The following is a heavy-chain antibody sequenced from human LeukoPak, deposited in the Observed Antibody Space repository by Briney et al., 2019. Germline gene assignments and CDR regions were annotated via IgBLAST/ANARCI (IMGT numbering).Heavy chain of an antibody. J-gene: IGHJ4*02. CDR2: INHSGST. D-gene: IGHD2-2*02. V-gene: IGHV4-34*01. Sequence: SETLSPTCTVYGGSFSDCYWTWLRQPAGKGLEWIGEINHSGSTNYNPSLKSRVTISVDTSKNQFSLKLSSVTAADTAVYYCARGRTAALSDIVVVPAAIRLFDYWGQGTLVTVSS. CDR1: GGSFSDCY. CDR3: ARGRTAALSDIVVVPAAIRLFDY.